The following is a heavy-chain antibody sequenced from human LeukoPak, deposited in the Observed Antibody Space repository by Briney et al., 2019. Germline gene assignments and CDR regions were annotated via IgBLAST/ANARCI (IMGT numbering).Heavy chain of an antibody. CDR2: LSSSSSVI. CDR3: AKAHHYYDSSGPHD. J-gene: IGHJ4*02. CDR1: GFTFSTYA. D-gene: IGHD3-22*01. Sequence: GGSLRLSCAASGFTFSTYAMDWVRQAPGKGLEWVSYLSSSSSVIYHAGSVKGRFTISRDNAKNSLYLQMNSLRTEDTAVYYCAKAHHYYDSSGPHDWGQGTLVTVSS. V-gene: IGHV3-48*01.